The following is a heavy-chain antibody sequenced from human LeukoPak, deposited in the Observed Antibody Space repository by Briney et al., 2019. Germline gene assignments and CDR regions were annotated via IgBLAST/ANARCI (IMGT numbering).Heavy chain of an antibody. V-gene: IGHV3-23*01. J-gene: IGHJ4*02. D-gene: IGHD3-22*01. CDR3: AKDPWDSSGYYYPLDLVGDY. Sequence: PGGSLRLSCAASGFTFSSYAMSWVRQAPGKGLEWVSAISGSGGSTYYADSVKGRFTISRDNSKNTLYLQMNSLRAEDTAVYYCAKDPWDSSGYYYPLDLVGDYWGQGTLVTVSS. CDR2: ISGSGGST. CDR1: GFTFSSYA.